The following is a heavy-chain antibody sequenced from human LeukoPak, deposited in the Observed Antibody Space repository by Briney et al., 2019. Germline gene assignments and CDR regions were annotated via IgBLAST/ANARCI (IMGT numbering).Heavy chain of an antibody. V-gene: IGHV4-39*01. CDR3: ARFPYYYSSGPRYAFDI. D-gene: IGHD3-10*01. Sequence: SETLSLTCTVSGGSISSSSSYWGWIRQPPGKGLEWIGSIYYSGTTYYNPSLKSRVTISVDTSKNQFSLKLSSVTAADTAVYYCARFPYYYSSGPRYAFDIWGQGTMVTVSS. CDR1: GGSISSSSSY. J-gene: IGHJ3*02. CDR2: IYYSGTT.